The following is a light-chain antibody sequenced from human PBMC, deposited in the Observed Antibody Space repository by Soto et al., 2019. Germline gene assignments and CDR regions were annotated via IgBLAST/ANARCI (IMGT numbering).Light chain of an antibody. J-gene: IGKJ4*01. Sequence: DIQMTQSPSSLSASVGDRVTITCQASQDVRKYLSWYQQKARKAPKLLIYDASNLETGVPSRFSGSGSGTDFTLTISSLQPEDFATYYCQQANSFPRTFGGGTKVEIK. CDR3: QQANSFPRT. CDR1: QDVRKY. CDR2: DAS. V-gene: IGKV1-33*01.